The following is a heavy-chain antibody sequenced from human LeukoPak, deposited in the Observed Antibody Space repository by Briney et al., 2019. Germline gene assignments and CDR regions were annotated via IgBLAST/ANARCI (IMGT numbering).Heavy chain of an antibody. D-gene: IGHD4-17*01. CDR2: INHSGST. V-gene: IGHV4-34*01. CDR3: ARVQADYGDYGDAFDI. CDR1: RFTFSSYA. J-gene: IGHJ3*02. Sequence: PGGSLRLSCAASRFTFSSYAMSWIRQPPGKGLEWIGEINHSGSTNYNPSLKSRVTISVDTSKNQFSLKLSSVTAADTAVYYCARVQADYGDYGDAFDIWGQGTMVTVSS.